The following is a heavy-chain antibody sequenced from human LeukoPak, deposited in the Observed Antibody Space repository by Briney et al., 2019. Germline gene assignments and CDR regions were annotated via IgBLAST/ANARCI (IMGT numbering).Heavy chain of an antibody. Sequence: PSETLSLTCTVSGGSISSSSYYWGWIRQPPGKGLEWIGSIYYSGSTYYNPSLKSRVTISVDTSKNQFSLKLSSVTAADTTVYYCARDLTYYDFWSGYYRGVGLDYWGQGPWSPSPQ. CDR2: IYYSGST. V-gene: IGHV4-39*07. D-gene: IGHD3-3*01. CDR3: ARDLTYYDFWSGYYRGVGLDY. CDR1: GGSISSSSYY. J-gene: IGHJ4*02.